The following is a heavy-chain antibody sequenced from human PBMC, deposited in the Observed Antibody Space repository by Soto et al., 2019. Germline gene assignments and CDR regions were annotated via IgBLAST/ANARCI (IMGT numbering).Heavy chain of an antibody. V-gene: IGHV1-69*12. Sequence: QVQLVQSGAEVKKPGSSVKVSCKASGGTFSSYAISWVRQAPGQGLEWMGGIIPIFGTANYAQKFQGRVTITADESTSTAYMERSSLRSEDTAVYYCARTPGIAAAGGGYYFDYWGQGTLVTVSS. CDR1: GGTFSSYA. J-gene: IGHJ4*02. CDR3: ARTPGIAAAGGGYYFDY. D-gene: IGHD6-13*01. CDR2: IIPIFGTA.